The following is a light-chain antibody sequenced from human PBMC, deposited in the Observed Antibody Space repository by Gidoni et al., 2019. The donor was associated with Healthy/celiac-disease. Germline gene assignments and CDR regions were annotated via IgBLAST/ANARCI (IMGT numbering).Light chain of an antibody. CDR3: QQYGSSPELT. CDR2: GAS. V-gene: IGKV3-20*01. J-gene: IGKJ4*01. CDR1: QSVSSSY. Sequence: EIVLTQSPGTLFLSPGERATLSCRASQSVSSSYLAWYQQKPGQAPRLLIYGASIRATGIPDRFSGSGAGTDFTLTISRLEPEDFAVYYCQQYGSSPELTFGGGTKVEIK.